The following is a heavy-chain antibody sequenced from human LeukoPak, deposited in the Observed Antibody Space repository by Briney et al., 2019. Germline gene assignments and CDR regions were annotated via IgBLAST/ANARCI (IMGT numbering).Heavy chain of an antibody. CDR1: GFTFSDDY. CDR3: ARERTTVRY. V-gene: IGHV3-11*01. CDR2: ISSDGSTI. J-gene: IGHJ4*02. D-gene: IGHD4-17*01. Sequence: GGSLRLSCAASGFTFSDDYMSWIRHAPWKRPEWVSYISSDGSTIFYADSVKGRFTISRDNAKNSLFLQMNSLRAEDTAVYYCARERTTVRYWGQGNLVTVSS.